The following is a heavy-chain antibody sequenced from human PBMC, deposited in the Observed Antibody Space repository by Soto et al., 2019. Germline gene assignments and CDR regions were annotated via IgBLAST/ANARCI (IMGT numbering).Heavy chain of an antibody. CDR1: GGSISGYY. D-gene: IGHD3-3*01. J-gene: IGHJ6*02. CDR3: ARSQAYYDFWSGYPRPYGMDV. V-gene: IGHV4-59*08. CDR2: VWYDGST. Sequence: SETLSLTCTVSGGSISGYYWSWIRQPPGKGLEWIGYVWYDGSTNYNPSLKSRVTISVDTSKNQFSLKLSSVTAADTAVYYCARSQAYYDFWSGYPRPYGMDVWGQGTTVTVSS.